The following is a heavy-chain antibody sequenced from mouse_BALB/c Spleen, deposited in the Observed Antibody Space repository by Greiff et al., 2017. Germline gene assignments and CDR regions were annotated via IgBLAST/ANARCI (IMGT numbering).Heavy chain of an antibody. CDR3: ARVYDSYYRHYYAMDY. V-gene: IGHV5-15*02. CDR1: GFTFSDYG. D-gene: IGHD2-3*01. CDR2: ISNLAYSI. Sequence: EVKLEESGGGLVQPGGSRKLSCAASGFTFSDYGMAWVRQAPGKGPEWVAFISNLAYSIYYADTVTGRFTISRENATNTLYLEMSSLRSEDTAMYYCARVYDSYYRHYYAMDYGGQGTSVTVSS. J-gene: IGHJ4*01.